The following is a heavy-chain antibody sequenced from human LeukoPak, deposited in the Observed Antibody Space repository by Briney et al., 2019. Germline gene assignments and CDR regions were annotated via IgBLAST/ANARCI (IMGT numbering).Heavy chain of an antibody. J-gene: IGHJ6*04. Sequence: GEPLKISCKASGYRFTNFWIAWVRQMPGKGLERMGIIYAGDSDTRYSPSLQGQVTMSVDKSSSTAYLQWTSLKASDTAMYYCARSGFARGMDVWGKGTTVTVAS. CDR1: GYRFTNFW. CDR3: ARSGFARGMDV. CDR2: IYAGDSDT. D-gene: IGHD3-10*01. V-gene: IGHV5-51*06.